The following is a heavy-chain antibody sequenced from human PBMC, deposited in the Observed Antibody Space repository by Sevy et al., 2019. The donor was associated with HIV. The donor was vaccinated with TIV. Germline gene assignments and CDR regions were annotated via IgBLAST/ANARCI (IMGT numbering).Heavy chain of an antibody. D-gene: IGHD3-22*01. V-gene: IGHV4-31*03. CDR3: ARATEVYYVSSGYYYDY. CDR2: IYYSGST. CDR1: GGSISSGGYY. J-gene: IGHJ4*02. Sequence: SETLSLTCTVSGGSISSGGYYWSWIRQHPGKGLEWIGYIYYSGSTYYNPSLKSRVTISVDTSKNQFSLKLSSVTAADTAVYYCARATEVYYVSSGYYYDYWGQGTLVTVSS.